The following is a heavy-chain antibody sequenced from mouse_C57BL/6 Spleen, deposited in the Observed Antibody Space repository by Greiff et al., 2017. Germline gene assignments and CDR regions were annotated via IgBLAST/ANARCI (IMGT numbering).Heavy chain of an antibody. CDR2: IYPRDGST. V-gene: IGHV1-85*01. D-gene: IGHD1-1*01. CDR1: GYTFTSYD. CDR3: ARRYYGSRYWYFDV. J-gene: IGHJ1*03. Sequence: VQLVESGPELVKPGASVRLSCKASGYTFTSYDINWVKQRPGQGLEWIGWIYPRDGSTTYNEKFKGKATLTVYTSSSTAYMELHSLTSEDSAVYFCARRYYGSRYWYFDVWGTGTTVTVSS.